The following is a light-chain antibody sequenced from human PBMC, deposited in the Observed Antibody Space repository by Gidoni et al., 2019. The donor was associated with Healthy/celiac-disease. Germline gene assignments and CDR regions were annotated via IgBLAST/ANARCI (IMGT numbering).Light chain of an antibody. Sequence: QSALTQPASVSGSPGQSITISCTGTSSDVGGYNYVSWYQQHPGIAPKLMIYEVSNRPSGVSNRFSGSKSGNTASLIISGLQAEDEADYYCSSYTSSSTLVVFGGGTKLTVL. CDR2: EVS. V-gene: IGLV2-14*01. J-gene: IGLJ2*01. CDR3: SSYTSSSTLVV. CDR1: SSDVGGYNY.